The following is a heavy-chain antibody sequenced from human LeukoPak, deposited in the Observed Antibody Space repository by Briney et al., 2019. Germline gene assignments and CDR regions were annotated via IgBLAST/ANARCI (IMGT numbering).Heavy chain of an antibody. Sequence: GASVKVSCKASGGTFSCYAISWVRQAPGQGLEWMGGIIPIFGTANYAQKLQGRVTIAKDTSTSTAYLDLQSLRSDDTAIYYCARHGNALTHSEYFDYWGQGTLITVSS. CDR3: ARHGNALTHSEYFDY. J-gene: IGHJ4*02. V-gene: IGHV1-69*05. CDR1: GGTFSCYA. D-gene: IGHD1-26*01. CDR2: IIPIFGTA.